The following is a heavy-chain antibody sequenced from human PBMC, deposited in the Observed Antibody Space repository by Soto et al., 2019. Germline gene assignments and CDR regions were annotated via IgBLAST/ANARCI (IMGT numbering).Heavy chain of an antibody. CDR3: ARYSGSFWHYFEY. V-gene: IGHV5-51*01. CDR2: IYPGDSDT. Sequence: GESLEISCQVSGYSFTSHWIGCVRQIPGKGLEWMGTIYPGDSDTKYSPSFRGQVTISVDKSLSTAYLQWSSMKASDTAIYYCARYSGSFWHYFEYWGEGTLVTVSS. CDR1: GYSFTSHW. D-gene: IGHD1-26*01. J-gene: IGHJ4*02.